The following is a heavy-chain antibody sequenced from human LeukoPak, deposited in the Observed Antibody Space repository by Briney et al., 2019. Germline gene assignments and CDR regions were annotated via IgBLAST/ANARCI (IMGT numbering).Heavy chain of an antibody. J-gene: IGHJ4*02. CDR2: IYHSGST. V-gene: IGHV4-30-2*01. CDR3: AGFKGGYFDY. Sequence: SETLSLTCAVSGGSISSGGYSWSWIRQPPGKGLEWIGYIYHSGSTYYNPSLKSRVTISVDRSKNQFSLKLSSVTAADTAVYYCAGFKGGYFDYWGQGTLVTVSS. CDR1: GGSISSGGYS. D-gene: IGHD2-2*03.